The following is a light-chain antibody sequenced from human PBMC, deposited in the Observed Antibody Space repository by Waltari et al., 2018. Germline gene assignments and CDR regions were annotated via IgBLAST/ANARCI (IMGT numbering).Light chain of an antibody. Sequence: DVQMTQSPSTVSAAVGDRVTIPCRASQTLSSWLAWYQQKPGKAPKLLTYKASTLESGVPSRFSGSGSGTEFTLTISSLQPDDFATYYCQQYNTYPWTFGQGSKV. CDR1: QTLSSW. CDR2: KAS. V-gene: IGKV1-5*03. J-gene: IGKJ1*01. CDR3: QQYNTYPWT.